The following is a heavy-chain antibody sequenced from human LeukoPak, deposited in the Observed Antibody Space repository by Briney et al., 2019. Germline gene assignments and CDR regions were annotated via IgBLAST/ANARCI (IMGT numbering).Heavy chain of an antibody. V-gene: IGHV4-34*01. D-gene: IGHD3-10*01. CDR3: ARLGYGSGSYYDDY. J-gene: IGHJ4*02. CDR1: GGSFSGYY. Sequence: SETLSLTCAVYGGSFSGYYWSWIRQPPGKGLEWIGEINHSGSTYYNPSLKSRVTISVDTSKNQFSLKLSSVTAADTAVYYCARLGYGSGSYYDDYWGQGTLVTVSS. CDR2: INHSGST.